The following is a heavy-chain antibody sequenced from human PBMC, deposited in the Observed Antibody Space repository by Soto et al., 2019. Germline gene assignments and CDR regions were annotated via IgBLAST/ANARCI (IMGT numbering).Heavy chain of an antibody. CDR1: GGSISSGGYY. V-gene: IGHV4-31*03. CDR3: ARGWSGYVDY. D-gene: IGHD3-3*01. CDR2: IYYSGST. J-gene: IGHJ4*02. Sequence: PSETLSLSCTVSGGSISSGGYYWSWIRQHPGKGLEWIGYIYYSGSTYYNPSLKSRVTISVDTSKNQFSLKLSSVTAADTAVYYCARGWSGYVDYWGQGTLVTVSS.